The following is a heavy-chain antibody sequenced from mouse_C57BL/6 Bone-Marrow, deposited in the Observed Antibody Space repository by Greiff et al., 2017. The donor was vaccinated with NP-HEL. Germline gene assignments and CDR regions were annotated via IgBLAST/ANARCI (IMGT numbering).Heavy chain of an antibody. Sequence: QVQLQQSGAELVRPGTSVKVSCKASGYAFTNYLIEWVKQRPGQGLEWIGVINPGSGGTNYNEKFKGKATLTADKSSSTAYMQLSSLTSEDSAVYFCASKERDYWGQGTSVTVSS. V-gene: IGHV1-54*01. CDR1: GYAFTNYL. CDR2: INPGSGGT. J-gene: IGHJ4*01. CDR3: ASKERDY.